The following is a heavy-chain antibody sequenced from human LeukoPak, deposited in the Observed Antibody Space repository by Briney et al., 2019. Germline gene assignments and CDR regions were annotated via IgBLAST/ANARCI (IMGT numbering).Heavy chain of an antibody. CDR1: GGSISSGDYY. J-gene: IGHJ6*03. V-gene: IGHV4-61*02. CDR3: AISYDYGRGPMDV. D-gene: IGHD3-16*01. CDR2: IYTSGST. Sequence: SETLSLTCTVSGGSISSGDYYWSWIRQPAGKGLEWIGRIYTSGSTNYNPSLKSRVTMSVDTSENQFSLKLSSVTAADTAVYYCAISYDYGRGPMDVWGKGTTVTVSS.